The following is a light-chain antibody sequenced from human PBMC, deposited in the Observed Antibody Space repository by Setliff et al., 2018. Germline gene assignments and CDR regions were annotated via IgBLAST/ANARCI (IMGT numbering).Light chain of an antibody. Sequence: QSALAQPASVSGSPGQSIAISCTGTGSDVGGYDYVSWYQHHPDKAPKLIIYGVTKRPSGISDRFSGSKSGSTASLTISGLQAEDEAHYYCSSYTSISTLFGGGTKGTVL. CDR2: GVT. CDR3: SSYTSISTL. CDR1: GSDVGGYDY. V-gene: IGLV2-14*03. J-gene: IGLJ2*01.